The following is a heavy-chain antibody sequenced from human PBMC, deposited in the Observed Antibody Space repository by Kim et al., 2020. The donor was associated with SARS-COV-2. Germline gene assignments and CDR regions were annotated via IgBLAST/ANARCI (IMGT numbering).Heavy chain of an antibody. D-gene: IGHD3-10*01. Sequence: GGSLRLSCAASGFTFSNAWMSWVRQAPGKGLEWVGRIKSKTDGGTTDYAAPVKGRFTISRDDSKNTLYLQMNSLKTEDTAVYYCTTEGVMVRSYYYYYGMDVWGQGTTVTVSS. CDR1: GFTFSNAW. CDR2: IKSKTDGGTT. V-gene: IGHV3-15*01. J-gene: IGHJ6*02. CDR3: TTEGVMVRSYYYYYGMDV.